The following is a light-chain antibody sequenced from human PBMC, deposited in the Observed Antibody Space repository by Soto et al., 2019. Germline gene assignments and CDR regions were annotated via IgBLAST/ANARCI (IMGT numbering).Light chain of an antibody. V-gene: IGKV3-15*01. CDR2: DAS. J-gene: IGKJ4*01. Sequence: IVMTQSPVTLSVSPGERATLSCRASQNIVTNLAWYQQKPGQAPRLVIYDASTRATDIPARFSGSGFGTEFILTISSLQSADFAVYYCQQYNNWPTRLTLGGGTKVDIK. CDR1: QNIVTN. CDR3: QQYNNWPTRLT.